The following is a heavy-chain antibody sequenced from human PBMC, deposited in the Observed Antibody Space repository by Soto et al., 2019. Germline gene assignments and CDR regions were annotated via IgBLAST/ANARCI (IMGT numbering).Heavy chain of an antibody. CDR2: VSYVGST. CDR3: AAASSPIYFDH. J-gene: IGHJ4*02. D-gene: IGHD2-2*01. CDR1: GDSMSRYY. Sequence: QVQLQESGPGRVKPSETLSLTCSVSGDSMSRYYWSWIRQFPGKGLEWIGYVSYVGSTNYNPSLKGRVTTSIDTSKNHFSLKLTSVTAADTAVYYCAAASSPIYFDHWGQGMRVTVSS. V-gene: IGHV4-59*01.